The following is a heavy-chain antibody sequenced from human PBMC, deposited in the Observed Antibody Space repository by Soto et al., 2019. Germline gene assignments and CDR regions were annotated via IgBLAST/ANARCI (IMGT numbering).Heavy chain of an antibody. V-gene: IGHV4-34*01. D-gene: IGHD5-12*01. CDR3: ARTPLVATILLVSRKNFDY. CDR1: GGSFSGYY. J-gene: IGHJ4*02. CDR2: INHSGST. Sequence: TLSLTCAVYGGSFSGYYWSWIRQPPGKGLEWIGEINHSGSTNYNPSLKSRVTISVDTSKNQFSLKLSSVTAADTAVYYCARTPLVATILLVSRKNFDYWGQGTLVTVSS.